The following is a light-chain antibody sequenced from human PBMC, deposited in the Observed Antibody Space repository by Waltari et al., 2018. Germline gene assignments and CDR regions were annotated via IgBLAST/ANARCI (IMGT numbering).Light chain of an antibody. CDR3: QQYDALPYS. J-gene: IGKJ2*03. CDR1: QPFSSW. CDR2: AAS. V-gene: IGKV1D-16*01. Sequence: DIQMTQSPSSLSASVGDKLTITCHASQPFSSWLAWYQQKPGNAPKPLIYAASSLPSGVPSRFSGSGSGTDYTLTISNLQREDLATDYCQQYDALPYSFGQGTKVE.